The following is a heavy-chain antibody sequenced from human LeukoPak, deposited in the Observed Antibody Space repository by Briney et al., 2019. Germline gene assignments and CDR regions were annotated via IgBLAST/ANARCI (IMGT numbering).Heavy chain of an antibody. D-gene: IGHD3-16*01. Sequence: PGGSLRLSCAASGFTFSSYAMHWVRQAPGKGLEWVAVISYDGSNKYYADSVKGRFTISRDNSKNTLYLQMNSLRAEDTAVYYCARSLKGGPLDYWGQGTLVTVSS. CDR2: ISYDGSNK. CDR3: ARSLKGGPLDY. J-gene: IGHJ4*02. CDR1: GFTFSSYA. V-gene: IGHV3-30-3*01.